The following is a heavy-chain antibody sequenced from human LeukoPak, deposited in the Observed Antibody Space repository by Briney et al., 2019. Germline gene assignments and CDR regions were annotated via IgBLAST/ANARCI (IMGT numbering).Heavy chain of an antibody. D-gene: IGHD2-2*01. CDR2: MTYDGSNK. CDR3: AKPYGSSTSCYDAFDI. V-gene: IGHV3-30*18. Sequence: GGSLRLSCAASGFTFSSYGMHWVRQAGGKGLEWVAVMTYDGSNKYYADSVKGRFTISRDNYNYTLYLQMNSLRAEDTAVYYCAKPYGSSTSCYDAFDIWGQGTMVTVSS. J-gene: IGHJ3*02. CDR1: GFTFSSYG.